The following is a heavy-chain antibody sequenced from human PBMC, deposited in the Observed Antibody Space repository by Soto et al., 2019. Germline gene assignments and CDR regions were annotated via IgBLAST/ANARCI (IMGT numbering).Heavy chain of an antibody. Sequence: TLSLTCTVSGGSISSYYWSWIRQPPGKGLEWIGYIYYSGSTNYNPSLKSRVTISVDTSKNQFSLKLSSVTAADTAVYYCARDQDSSGWFDYWGQGTLVTVSS. CDR3: ARDQDSSGWFDY. D-gene: IGHD6-19*01. CDR1: GGSISSYY. J-gene: IGHJ4*02. V-gene: IGHV4-59*01. CDR2: IYYSGST.